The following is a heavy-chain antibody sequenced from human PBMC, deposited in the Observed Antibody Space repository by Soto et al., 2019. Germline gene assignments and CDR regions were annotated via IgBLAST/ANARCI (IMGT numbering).Heavy chain of an antibody. CDR2: IYYSGST. CDR3: ARHADYYDSLTGGGPFDY. D-gene: IGHD3-9*01. V-gene: IGHV4-39*01. J-gene: IGHJ4*02. Sequence: QLQLQESGPGLVKPSETLSLTCTVSGGSISSSSYYWGWIRQPPGKGLEWIGSIYYSGSTYYNPSLKSRVTISVDTSKNQFSLKLSSVTAADTAVYYCARHADYYDSLTGGGPFDYWGQGTLVTVSS. CDR1: GGSISSSSYY.